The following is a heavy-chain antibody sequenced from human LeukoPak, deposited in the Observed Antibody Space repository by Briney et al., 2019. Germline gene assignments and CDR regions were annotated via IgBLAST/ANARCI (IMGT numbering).Heavy chain of an antibody. D-gene: IGHD6-6*01. J-gene: IGHJ4*02. CDR1: GFTFSRYS. CDR2: ISTSSSYI. V-gene: IGHV3-21*01. Sequence: GGSLRLSCAASGFTFSRYSMNWVRQAPGKWLELVSSISTSSSYIYYADSVKGRFTVSRDNAKNSLYLQMNSLRAEDTAVYYCARGEWSSSPFDYWGQGTLVAVSS. CDR3: ARGEWSSSPFDY.